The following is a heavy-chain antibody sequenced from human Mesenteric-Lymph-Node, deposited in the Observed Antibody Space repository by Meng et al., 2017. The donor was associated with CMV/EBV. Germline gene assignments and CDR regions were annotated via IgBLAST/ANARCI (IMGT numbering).Heavy chain of an antibody. CDR3: AKGRNGDNEPIDFDY. CDR2: ITGSGGST. V-gene: IGHV3-23*01. J-gene: IGHJ4*02. D-gene: IGHD4-17*01. Sequence: GESLKISCAASEFTFSNFAMRWVRQAPGKGLEWVFAITGSGGSTYYADSVKGRFTISRDNSKNTLYQQMNSLRAEDTAVYYCAKGRNGDNEPIDFDYWGQGTLVTVSS. CDR1: EFTFSNFA.